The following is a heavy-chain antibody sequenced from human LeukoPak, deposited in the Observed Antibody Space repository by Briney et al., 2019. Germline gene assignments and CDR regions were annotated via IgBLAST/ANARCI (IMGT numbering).Heavy chain of an antibody. J-gene: IGHJ4*02. CDR2: INTDGSTT. V-gene: IGHV3-74*01. D-gene: IGHD1-26*01. CDR3: ARGRGGSYHY. CDR1: GFTFSNDW. Sequence: GGSLRLSCAASGFTFSNDWMHWVRQATGKGLVWVSRINTDGSTTTYADSVKGRFTISRDNAKNTLYLQMNSLRVEDTAVYYCARGRGGSYHYWGQGTLVTVSS.